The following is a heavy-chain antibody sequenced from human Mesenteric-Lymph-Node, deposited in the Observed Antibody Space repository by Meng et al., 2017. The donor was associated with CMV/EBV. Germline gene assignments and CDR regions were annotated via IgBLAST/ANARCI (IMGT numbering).Heavy chain of an antibody. CDR3: AKELAAL. CDR1: GFSFSNYA. D-gene: IGHD3-3*02. V-gene: IGHV3-23*03. J-gene: IGHJ4*02. CDR2: IYNNDAST. Sequence: GESLKISCTATGFSFSNYAMSWVRQAPEKGLEWVSIIYNNDASTYYIDSVRGRFTMSRESSSNTVYLRMNSLRAEDTAVYYCAKELAALRGQGTLVTVSS.